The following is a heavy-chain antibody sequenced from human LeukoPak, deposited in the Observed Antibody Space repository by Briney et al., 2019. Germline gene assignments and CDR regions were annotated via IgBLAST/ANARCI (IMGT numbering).Heavy chain of an antibody. D-gene: IGHD3-10*01. V-gene: IGHV3-33*01. CDR3: SRERMVRGVVNYYYYYYMDV. CDR2: IWYDGSNK. Sequence: PGGSLRLSCAASGSTFSSYGMHWVRQAPGKGLEWVAVIWYDGSNKYYADSVKGRFTISRDNSKNTLYLQMNSLRAEDTAVYYCSRERMVRGVVNYYYYYYMDVWGKGTTVTVSS. J-gene: IGHJ6*03. CDR1: GSTFSSYG.